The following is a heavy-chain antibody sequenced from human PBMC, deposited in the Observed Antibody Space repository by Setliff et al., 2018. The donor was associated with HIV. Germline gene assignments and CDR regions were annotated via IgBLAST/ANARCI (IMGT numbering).Heavy chain of an antibody. CDR3: ARPSSLISAAIMDV. Sequence: GGSLRLSCAASGFTFDDYAMHWVRQAPGKGLVWVSRISSDGVTTSYADSVKGRFTISRDNAKNTLYLQMNSLRAEDAAVYYCARPSSLISAAIMDVWGQGTTVTVSS. V-gene: IGHV3-74*01. J-gene: IGHJ6*02. CDR1: GFTFDDYA. CDR2: ISSDGVTT. D-gene: IGHD2-2*01.